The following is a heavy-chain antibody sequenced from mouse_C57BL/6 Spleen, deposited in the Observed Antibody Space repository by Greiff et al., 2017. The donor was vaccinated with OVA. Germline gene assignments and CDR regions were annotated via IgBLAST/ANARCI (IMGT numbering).Heavy chain of an antibody. D-gene: IGHD2-4*01. CDR2: IDPSDSET. CDR1: GYTFTSYW. V-gene: IGHV1-52*01. CDR3: ARGRYDYDHLYYFDY. Sequence: QVQLQQPGAELVRPGSSVKLSCKASGYTFTSYWMHWVKQRPIQGLEWIGNIDPSDSETHYNQKFKDKATLTVDKSSSTAYMQLSSLTSEDSAVYYCARGRYDYDHLYYFDYWGQGTTLTVSS. J-gene: IGHJ2*01.